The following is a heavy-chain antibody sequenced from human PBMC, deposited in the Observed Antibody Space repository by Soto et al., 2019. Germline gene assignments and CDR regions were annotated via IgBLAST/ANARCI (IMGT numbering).Heavy chain of an antibody. CDR3: ARGGYCTSTSCYRDYYGMDV. V-gene: IGHV3-72*01. J-gene: IGHJ6*02. CDR2: TRNKANSYTT. CDR1: GFTFSDHY. D-gene: IGHD2-2*01. Sequence: EVQLVESGGGLVQPGGSLRLSCAASGFTFSDHYMDWVRQAPGKGLEWVGRTRNKANSYTTEYAASVKGRFTISRDDSEGSLYLQMSSLKTEDTAVYYCARGGYCTSTSCYRDYYGMDVWGQGTMVTVSS.